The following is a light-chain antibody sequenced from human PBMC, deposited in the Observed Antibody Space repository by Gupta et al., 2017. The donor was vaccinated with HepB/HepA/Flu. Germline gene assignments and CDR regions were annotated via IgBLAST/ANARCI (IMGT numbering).Light chain of an antibody. CDR2: GAS. CDR3: QKYNNWPPIT. V-gene: IGKV3-15*01. Sequence: ETVMTPSPAVMSSSPGQRVTLSCSASQSVSNNLAWYHQKPGQVPRLLIYGASTRATAVTARLSGSGSGTEFTLTIRDLQHEDFAVYYCQKYNNWPPITFGQGTRLEIK. J-gene: IGKJ5*01. CDR1: QSVSNN.